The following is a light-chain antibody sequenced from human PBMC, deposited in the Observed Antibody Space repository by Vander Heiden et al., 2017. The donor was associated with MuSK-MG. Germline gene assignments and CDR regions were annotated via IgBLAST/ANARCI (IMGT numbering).Light chain of an antibody. Sequence: DIQMTQSPSSLSASVGDRVTITCRASQSISSYLNWYQHKPGKAPKLLIYAASSLQSGVPSRFSGSASGTDFTLTISRLQPEDSATYYCQQSDNTPRTFGQGTKVEIK. CDR2: AAS. CDR1: QSISSY. J-gene: IGKJ1*01. V-gene: IGKV1-39*01. CDR3: QQSDNTPRT.